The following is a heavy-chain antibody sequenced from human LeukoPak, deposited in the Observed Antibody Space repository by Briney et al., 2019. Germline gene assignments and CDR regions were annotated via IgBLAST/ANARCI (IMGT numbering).Heavy chain of an antibody. CDR3: ARASLGENGANWFDP. V-gene: IGHV1-46*01. J-gene: IGHJ5*02. CDR2: INPSGGST. CDR1: GYTFTSYY. Sequence: ASVKVSCKASGYTFTSYYMHWVRQAPGQRLEWMGIINPSGGSTSYAQKFQGRVTMTRDTSTSTVYMELSSLRSEDTAVYYCARASLGENGANWFDPWGQGTLVTVSS. D-gene: IGHD3-16*01.